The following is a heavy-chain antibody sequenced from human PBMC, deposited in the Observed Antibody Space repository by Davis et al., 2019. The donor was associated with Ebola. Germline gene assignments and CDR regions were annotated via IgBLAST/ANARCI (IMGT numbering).Heavy chain of an antibody. J-gene: IGHJ3*01. V-gene: IGHV3-53*01. D-gene: IGHD1-26*01. CDR1: GFSVSSNY. CDR2: IYSGGTT. CDR3: AKDTSNIWFDV. Sequence: GGSLRLSCAASGFSVSSNYMNWVRQAPGKGLEWVSVIYSGGTTYYADSVKGRFTISRDNSRNTLYLQMNGLRVEDTAIYYCAKDTSNIWFDVWGQGTMVTVSS.